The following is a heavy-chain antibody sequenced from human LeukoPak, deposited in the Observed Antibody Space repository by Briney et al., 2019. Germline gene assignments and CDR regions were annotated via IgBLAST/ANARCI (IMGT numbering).Heavy chain of an antibody. CDR3: ARGPGGDYNLMYFDL. J-gene: IGHJ2*01. V-gene: IGHV4-59*01. D-gene: IGHD4-17*01. Sequence: PSETLSLTCTVSGGSISSYYWSWIRQPPGKGLEWIGYIYYSGSTNYNPSLKSRVTISVDTSKNQFSLKLSSVTADDTAVYYCARGPGGDYNLMYFDLWGRGTLVTVSS. CDR1: GGSISSYY. CDR2: IYYSGST.